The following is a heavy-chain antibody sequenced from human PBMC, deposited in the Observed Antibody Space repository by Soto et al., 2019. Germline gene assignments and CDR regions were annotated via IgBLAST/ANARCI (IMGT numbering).Heavy chain of an antibody. CDR3: AIVQRFSDWFDP. Sequence: QVQLQESGPGLVRASETLSLTCTVSGGSISGYYWPWIRQAAGKGLEWIGRIYSSGTTKYNPSLKSRVTLSLDTSKKQFSLRLSSASATDTAVYYCAIVQRFSDWFDPWGPGPLVTVSS. CDR1: GGSISGYY. CDR2: IYSSGTT. J-gene: IGHJ5*02. V-gene: IGHV4-4*07. D-gene: IGHD3-3*01.